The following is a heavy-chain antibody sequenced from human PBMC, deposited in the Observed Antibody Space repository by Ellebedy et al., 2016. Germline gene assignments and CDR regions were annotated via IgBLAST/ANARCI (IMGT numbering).Heavy chain of an antibody. CDR3: SRIFYDSSSLVDS. Sequence: GESLKISCAASGFTFSGSAMHWVRQASGKGLEWVGRIRSKVNNYATEFAASVKGRFTISRDDSKNTTYLRMNSLKTEDTAVYYCSRIFYDSSSLVDSWGQGTLVTVSS. CDR2: IRSKVNNYAT. V-gene: IGHV3-73*01. D-gene: IGHD3-22*01. J-gene: IGHJ4*02. CDR1: GFTFSGSA.